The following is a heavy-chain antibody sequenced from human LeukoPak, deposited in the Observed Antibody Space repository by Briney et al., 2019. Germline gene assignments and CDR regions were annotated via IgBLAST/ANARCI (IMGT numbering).Heavy chain of an antibody. D-gene: IGHD4-11*01. CDR2: INPNSGGT. V-gene: IGHV1-2*02. J-gene: IGHJ3*02. Sequence: ASVKVSCKASGYTFTGYYMHWVRQAPGQGLEWMGWINPNSGGTNYAQKFQGRVTMTRDTSISTAYMELSSLRSEDTAVYYCVRIYYSNAFDIWGQGTMVTVSS. CDR1: GYTFTGYY. CDR3: VRIYYSNAFDI.